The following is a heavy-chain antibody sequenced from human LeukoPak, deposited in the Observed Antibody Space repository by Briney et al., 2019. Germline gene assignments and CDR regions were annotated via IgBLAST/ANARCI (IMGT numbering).Heavy chain of an antibody. J-gene: IGHJ5*02. CDR3: ARVRQWLALAGGLWFDP. D-gene: IGHD6-19*01. Sequence: GGSLRLSCAASGFTFSSYWMSWVRQAPGKGLEWVANIKQDGSEKYYVDSVKGRFTISRDNAKNSPYLQMNSLRAEDTAVYYCARVRQWLALAGGLWFDPWGQGTLVTVSS. CDR1: GFTFSSYW. V-gene: IGHV3-7*01. CDR2: IKQDGSEK.